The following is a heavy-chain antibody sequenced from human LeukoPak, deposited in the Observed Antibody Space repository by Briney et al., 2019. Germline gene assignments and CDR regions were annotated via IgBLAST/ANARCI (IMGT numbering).Heavy chain of an antibody. CDR1: GGSLSSYY. Sequence: SETLSLTCIVSGGSLSSYYWSWIRQPPGRGLEWIGYIYYSGCTNYNPSLKSRVTISVDTPKTQSSLKLSSETAADTAVYYCARVGGHTAMVTPHPDYWGQGTLVTVSS. D-gene: IGHD5-18*01. CDR3: ARVGGHTAMVTPHPDY. CDR2: IYYSGCT. V-gene: IGHV4-59*01. J-gene: IGHJ4*02.